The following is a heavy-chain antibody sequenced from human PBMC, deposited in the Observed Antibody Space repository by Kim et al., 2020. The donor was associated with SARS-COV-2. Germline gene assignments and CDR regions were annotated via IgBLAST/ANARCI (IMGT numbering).Heavy chain of an antibody. Sequence: SGKGRFTISEDNAKSSLSLQMNSLRAEDTAVYYCARSLYCSSTSCFYGMDVWGQGTTVTVSS. V-gene: IGHV3-11*04. D-gene: IGHD2-2*01. J-gene: IGHJ6*02. CDR3: ARSLYCSSTSCFYGMDV.